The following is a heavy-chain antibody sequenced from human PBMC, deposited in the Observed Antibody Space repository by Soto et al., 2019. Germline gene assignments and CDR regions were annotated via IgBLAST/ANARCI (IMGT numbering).Heavy chain of an antibody. J-gene: IGHJ4*02. CDR2: INHSGST. D-gene: IGHD7-27*01. CDR1: GGSFSGYY. Sequence: PSETLSLTCAVYGGSFSGYYWSWIRQPPGKGLEWIGEINHSGSTNYNPSLKSRVTISVDTSKNQFSLKLSSVTAADTAVYYCARELGMATIGYFDYWGQGTLVTVSS. CDR3: ARELGMATIGYFDY. V-gene: IGHV4-34*01.